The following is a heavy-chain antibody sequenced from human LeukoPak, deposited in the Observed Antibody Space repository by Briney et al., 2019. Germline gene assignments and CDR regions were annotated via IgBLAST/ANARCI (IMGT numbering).Heavy chain of an antibody. CDR3: ARCIVPLCYGMDV. V-gene: IGHV4-59*01. J-gene: IGHJ6*02. CDR2: IFYSGRT. Sequence: SETLSLTCTVSGGSFSSYYWSWIRQPPGKGLEWIGDIFYSGRTKYNTSLKRRVAISVDTSKKKFSQKRRWVTAAGTAVYYCARCIVPLCYGMDVWGQGTTVTVSS. D-gene: IGHD2/OR15-2a*01. CDR1: GGSFSSYY.